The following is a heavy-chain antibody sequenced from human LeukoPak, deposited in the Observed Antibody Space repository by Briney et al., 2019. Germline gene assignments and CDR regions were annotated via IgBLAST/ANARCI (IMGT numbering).Heavy chain of an antibody. Sequence: SETLSLTCTVSGGSMSPYHWGWIRQPPGKGLEWTGYIYYSGSTNYNPSLKSRVTISVDTSKNQFSLKLSSVTAADTAIYYCAREVSGRFDYWGQGTLVTVSS. CDR2: IYYSGST. CDR1: GGSMSPYH. CDR3: AREVSGRFDY. V-gene: IGHV4-59*12. D-gene: IGHD5/OR15-5a*01. J-gene: IGHJ4*02.